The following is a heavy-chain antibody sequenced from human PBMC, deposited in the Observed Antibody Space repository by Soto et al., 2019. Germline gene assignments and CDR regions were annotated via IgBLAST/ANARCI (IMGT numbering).Heavy chain of an antibody. Sequence: EVQLLESGGGLVQPGGSLRLSCAASGFTFSNYAMSWLRQPPGKGLEWVSAISGSGDRTYYADSVKGRFTISRDNSKNTLYLKMNSLRAGDSAVYYCVKERSGHSYADSWGQGPLVTVSS. V-gene: IGHV3-23*01. J-gene: IGHJ4*02. CDR1: GFTFSNYA. D-gene: IGHD5-18*01. CDR2: ISGSGDRT. CDR3: VKERSGHSYADS.